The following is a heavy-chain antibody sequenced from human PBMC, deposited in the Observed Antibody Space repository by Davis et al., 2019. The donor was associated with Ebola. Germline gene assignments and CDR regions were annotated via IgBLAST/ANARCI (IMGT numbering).Heavy chain of an antibody. V-gene: IGHV3-21*01. D-gene: IGHD6-13*01. Sequence: PGGSLRLSCAASGFTVSSYYMSWVRQAPGKGLEWVSSISSSSTSRYYVDSVKGRFTISRDNSKNTLYLQMNSLRAEDTAVYYCAKDRDNIAALHWGQGTLVTISS. J-gene: IGHJ4*02. CDR2: ISSSSTSR. CDR3: AKDRDNIAALH. CDR1: GFTVSSYY.